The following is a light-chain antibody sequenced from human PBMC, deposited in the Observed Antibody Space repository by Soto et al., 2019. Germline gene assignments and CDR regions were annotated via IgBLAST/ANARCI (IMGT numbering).Light chain of an antibody. CDR1: QSVSSY. CDR3: QQRSNWPLT. Sequence: PGEGATLSCRASQSVSSYLAWYQQKPGQAPRLLIYDASNSATGIPARFSGSGSGTDFTLTISSLEPEDFAVYYCQQRSNWPLTFGPGTKVDIK. J-gene: IGKJ3*01. V-gene: IGKV3-11*01. CDR2: DAS.